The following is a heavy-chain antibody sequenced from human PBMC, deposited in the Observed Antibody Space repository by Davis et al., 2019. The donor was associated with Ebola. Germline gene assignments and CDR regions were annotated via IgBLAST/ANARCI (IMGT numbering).Heavy chain of an antibody. J-gene: IGHJ5*02. CDR1: GFTFSNYA. CDR2: ISGSGGST. CDR3: ARGRNWFDP. V-gene: IGHV3-23*01. Sequence: GESLKISCAASGFTFSNYAMSWVRQAPGKGLEWVSTISGSGGSTYYADSVKGRFTISRDNSKNSLYLQMNSLRDEDTAVYYCARGRNWFDPWGQGTLVTVSS.